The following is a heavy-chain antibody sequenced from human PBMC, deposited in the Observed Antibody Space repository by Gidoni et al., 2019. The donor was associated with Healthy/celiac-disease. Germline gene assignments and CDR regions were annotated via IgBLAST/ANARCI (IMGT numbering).Heavy chain of an antibody. D-gene: IGHD3-10*01. J-gene: IGHJ4*02. V-gene: IGHV4-34*01. CDR1: VRSFSGYY. CDR2: INHSGST. Sequence: VQLQQCGAGLFHLLEPLSLTCAFYVRSFSGYYWSWIRLPPGTGLEWIGEINHSGSTNYNPSPNSRVTISVDTSKNQFALKMSSVTAAETAVYYCGRARGYYFGSGSYYPGDYWGQGTLVTVSS. CDR3: GRARGYYFGSGSYYPGDY.